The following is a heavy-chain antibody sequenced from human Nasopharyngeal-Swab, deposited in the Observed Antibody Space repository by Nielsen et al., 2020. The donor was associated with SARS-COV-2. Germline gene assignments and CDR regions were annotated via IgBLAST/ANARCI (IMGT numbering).Heavy chain of an antibody. J-gene: IGHJ6*03. CDR1: GVSFSGYH. D-gene: IGHD2-2*01. CDR2: ITRSGNT. CDR3: ARVNNGVGIVPASYSFFMDV. Sequence: SETLSLTCSLNGVSFSGYHWGWIRQSPGKGLEWIGDITRSGNTNYNPALKSRVTMSVATSKDEFSLKLTSVTAADTAIYFCARVNNGVGIVPASYSFFMDVWGKGTSVAVSS. V-gene: IGHV4-34*01.